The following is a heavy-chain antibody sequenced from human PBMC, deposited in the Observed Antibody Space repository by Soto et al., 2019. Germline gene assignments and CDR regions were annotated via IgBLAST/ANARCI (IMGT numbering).Heavy chain of an antibody. CDR2: IIPIFGTA. CDR1: GGTFSSYA. CDR3: ARGPTTVTTEQEYYFDY. D-gene: IGHD4-17*01. Sequence: QVQLVQSGAEVKKPGSSVKVSCKASGGTFSSYAISWVRQAPGQGLEWMGGIIPIFGTANYAQKFQGRVTITADESTSTAYMELSSPRSEDTAVYYCARGPTTVTTEQEYYFDYWGQGTLVTVSS. V-gene: IGHV1-69*01. J-gene: IGHJ4*02.